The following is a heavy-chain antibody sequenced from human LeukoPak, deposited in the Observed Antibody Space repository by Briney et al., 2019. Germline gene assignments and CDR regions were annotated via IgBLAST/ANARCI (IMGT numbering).Heavy chain of an antibody. J-gene: IGHJ3*02. CDR2: IYNSGST. CDR3: ARSAIDAFDI. CDR1: GGSISSSSAY. V-gene: IGHV4-61*05. Sequence: SETLSLTCTVSGGSISSSSAYWGWIRQPPGKGLECIGYIYNSGSTNYNPSLKSRVSISVDTSKNQFSLKLSSVTAADTAVYYCARSAIDAFDIWGQGTMVTVSS. D-gene: IGHD6-25*01.